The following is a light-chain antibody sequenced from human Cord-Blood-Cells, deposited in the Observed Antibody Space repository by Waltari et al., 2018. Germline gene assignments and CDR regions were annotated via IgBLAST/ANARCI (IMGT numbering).Light chain of an antibody. V-gene: IGKV3-11*01. CDR1: QSVSSY. Sequence: EIVLTHSPTTLSFSPEEIANLCCRARQSVSSYLSWYQQKLGHAHRLLIYDAANRATGIPARSSCSGSGTDFTFTISITESEDFAVYDCKQSSNWRVTFCPGTKVDI. CDR2: DAA. J-gene: IGKJ3*01. CDR3: KQSSNWRVT.